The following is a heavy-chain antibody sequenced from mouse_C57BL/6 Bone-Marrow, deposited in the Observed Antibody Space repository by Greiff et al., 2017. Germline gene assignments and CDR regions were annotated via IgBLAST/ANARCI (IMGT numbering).Heavy chain of an antibody. J-gene: IGHJ4*01. V-gene: IGHV1-64*01. CDR2: IHPNSGST. CDR1: GYTFTSYW. CDR3: ARKQGRSLYAMDY. Sequence: QVQLQQPGAELVKPGASVKLSCKASGYTFTSYWMHWVKQRPGQGLEWIGMIHPNSGSTNYNEKFKSKATLTVDKSSSTAYMQLSSLTSEDSEVYYCARKQGRSLYAMDYWGQGTSVTVSS.